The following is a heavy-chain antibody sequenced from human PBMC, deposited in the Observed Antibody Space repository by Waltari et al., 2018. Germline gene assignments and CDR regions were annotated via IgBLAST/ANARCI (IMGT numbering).Heavy chain of an antibody. J-gene: IGHJ4*02. V-gene: IGHV4-59*01. CDR3: GRSYDFWSGYPLDY. CDR2: IAYTGRT. Sequence: QVQLQESGPGRVKPSETLSLTRAVSVDSITTYYWNWSRQPPGKEREWIVYIAYTGRTNYNPSPKSRVTISVDTSKTQFPLKLTSVTAADTAVYYCGRSYDFWSGYPLDYWGPGSLVTVSS. CDR1: VDSITTYY. D-gene: IGHD3-3*01.